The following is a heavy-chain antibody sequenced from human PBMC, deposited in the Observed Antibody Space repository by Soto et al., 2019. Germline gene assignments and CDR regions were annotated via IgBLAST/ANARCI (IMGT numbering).Heavy chain of an antibody. V-gene: IGHV5-51*01. CDR2: IYPGDSDT. Sequence: GESLKISCQGSGCSFTSDWIGWVRQMPGKGLELLGIIYPGDSDTRKSPSFQDQVTISADKSISTAYLQWSSLKASDTAIFYCARHNSGDPDHGFDIWGQRTMVTVSS. D-gene: IGHD7-27*01. CDR3: ARHNSGDPDHGFDI. CDR1: GCSFTSDW. J-gene: IGHJ3*02.